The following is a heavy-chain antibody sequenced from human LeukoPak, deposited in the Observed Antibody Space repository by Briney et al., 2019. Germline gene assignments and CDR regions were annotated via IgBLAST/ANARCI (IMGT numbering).Heavy chain of an antibody. CDR1: GFTFSNYY. CDR3: AREGWSSSSESDY. V-gene: IGHV3-21*01. CDR2: ISSGSSYI. D-gene: IGHD6-6*01. J-gene: IGHJ4*02. Sequence: GGSLRLSCAASGFTFSNYYMNWVRQAPGKGLEWVSSISSGSSYIYYADSVKGRFTISRDNAKNSLYLQMNSLRAEDTAVYYCAREGWSSSSESDYWGQGTLVTVSS.